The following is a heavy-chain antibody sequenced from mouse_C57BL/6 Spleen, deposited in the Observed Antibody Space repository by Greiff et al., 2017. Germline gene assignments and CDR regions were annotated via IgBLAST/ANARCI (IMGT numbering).Heavy chain of an antibody. J-gene: IGHJ2*01. Sequence: VQLQQPGAELVKPGASVKLSCKASGYTFTSYWMQWVKQRPGQGLEWIGEIDPSDSYTNYNQKFKGKATLTVDTSSSTAYMQLSSLTSEDSAVYYCARGGYGSSPDYWGQGTTLTVSS. D-gene: IGHD1-1*01. CDR3: ARGGYGSSPDY. CDR2: IDPSDSYT. CDR1: GYTFTSYW. V-gene: IGHV1-50*01.